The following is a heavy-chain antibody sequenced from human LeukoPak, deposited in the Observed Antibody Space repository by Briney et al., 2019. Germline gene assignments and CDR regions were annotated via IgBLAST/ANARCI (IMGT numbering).Heavy chain of an antibody. CDR2: IKPDGSGE. D-gene: IGHD6-19*01. V-gene: IGHV3-7*01. J-gene: IGHJ4*02. CDR3: MTGYSSHWYNEGNY. CDR1: GFTFSRFW. Sequence: GGSLRLSCVASGFTFSRFWMIWVRQAPGKGLEWVAMIKPDGSGEYCLDSVKGRFTISRDNAKNSLYLQMNNLRADDTAVYFCMTGYSSHWYNEGNYWGQGILVTVFS.